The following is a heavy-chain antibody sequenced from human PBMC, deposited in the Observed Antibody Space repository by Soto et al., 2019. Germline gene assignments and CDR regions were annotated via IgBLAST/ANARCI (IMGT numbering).Heavy chain of an antibody. Sequence: QVQLVESGGGVVQPGRSLRLSCAASGFTFSSYGMHRVRQAPGKGLEWVAVIWFDGSNKFYADSVKGRFTISRDNSKNTVSLQMNRLRDEDSAAYYCAATGPYWGEGEPGTVSS. CDR1: GFTFSSYG. CDR2: IWFDGSNK. V-gene: IGHV3-33*01. J-gene: IGHJ4*02. CDR3: AATGPY.